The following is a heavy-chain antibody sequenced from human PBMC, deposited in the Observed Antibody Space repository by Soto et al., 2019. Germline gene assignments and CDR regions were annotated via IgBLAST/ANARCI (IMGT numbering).Heavy chain of an antibody. CDR1: GFTFSSYG. D-gene: IGHD1-26*01. CDR3: VVEDDY. J-gene: IGHJ4*02. V-gene: IGHV3-30*03. CDR2: ISYDGSNK. Sequence: GGSLRLSCAASGFTFSSYGMHWVRQAPGKGLEWVAVISYDGSNKYYADSVKGRFTISRDNSKNTLYLQMNSLRAEDTAVYYCVVEDDYWGQGTLVTVSS.